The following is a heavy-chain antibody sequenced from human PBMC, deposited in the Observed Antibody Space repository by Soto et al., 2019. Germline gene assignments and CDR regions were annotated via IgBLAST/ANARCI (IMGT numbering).Heavy chain of an antibody. Sequence: QVQLVQSGAEVKKPGSSVKVSCKASGGTFSSYAISWVRQAPGQGPEWMGGIIPIFGTANYAQKFQGRVTITADESTSTAYMELSSLRSEDTAVYYCASPLKVVPAAMPYYYYGMDVWGQGTTVTVSS. J-gene: IGHJ6*02. V-gene: IGHV1-69*01. CDR1: GGTFSSYA. CDR2: IIPIFGTA. CDR3: ASPLKVVPAAMPYYYYGMDV. D-gene: IGHD2-2*01.